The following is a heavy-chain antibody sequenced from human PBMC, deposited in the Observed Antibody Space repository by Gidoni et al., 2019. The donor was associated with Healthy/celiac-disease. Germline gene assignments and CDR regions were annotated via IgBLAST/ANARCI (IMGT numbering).Heavy chain of an antibody. CDR1: GFSLSTSGVG. Sequence: QITLKESGPTLVKPTQTLTLTCTVSGFSLSTSGVGVGWIRQPTGKALEWLALIYWNDDQRYSPSLTSRLPITKDPSKTQVVLTMTNIDPVDTATYYCAHSFPSEWELLSLYYFVYWGQGTLVTVSS. V-gene: IGHV2-5*01. D-gene: IGHD1-26*01. CDR3: AHSFPSEWELLSLYYFVY. J-gene: IGHJ4*02. CDR2: IYWNDDQ.